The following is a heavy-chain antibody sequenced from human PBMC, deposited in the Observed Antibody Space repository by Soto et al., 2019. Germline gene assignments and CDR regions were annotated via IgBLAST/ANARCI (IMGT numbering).Heavy chain of an antibody. CDR2: MNPNSGNT. CDR3: ARAIRIMQGPINRRYYYMDV. D-gene: IGHD2-15*01. Sequence: QVQLVQSGAEVKKPGASVKVSCKASGYTFTNYDINWVRQATGQGLERMGWMNPNSGNTGYAQKFQGRVTMTRNTAISTAYMELSSLRSEDTAVYYCARAIRIMQGPINRRYYYMDVWGRGTTVTVSS. V-gene: IGHV1-8*01. CDR1: GYTFTNYD. J-gene: IGHJ6*03.